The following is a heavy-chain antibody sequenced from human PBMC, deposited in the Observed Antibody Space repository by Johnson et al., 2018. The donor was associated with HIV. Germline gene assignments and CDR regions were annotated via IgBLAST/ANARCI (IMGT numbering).Heavy chain of an antibody. V-gene: IGHV3-30*02. CDR3: AKDLSYPKARAFDI. Sequence: VQLVESGGGVVQPGRSLRLSCAAFGFTFSSYGIHWVRQVPGNGLEWVSFIQYDGTNKYYADSVKGGFTISRDNSKNTLYLQMYSRRAEDTAVYYCAKDLSYPKARAFDIWGQGTMVTVSS. CDR1: GFTFSSYG. J-gene: IGHJ3*02. CDR2: IQYDGTNK. D-gene: IGHD2/OR15-2a*01.